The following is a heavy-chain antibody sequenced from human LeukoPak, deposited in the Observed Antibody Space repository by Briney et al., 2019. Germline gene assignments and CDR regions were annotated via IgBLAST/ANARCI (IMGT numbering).Heavy chain of an antibody. CDR3: ARLSGYNLSRNAFNF. V-gene: IGHV4-39*01. Sequence: PSETLSLTCTVSGGSVSHTAYYWGWIRQPPGKGLEWIGNIYMNGHTYYNPSLALRSRVTLFLDTSTNEFSLKVSSVTAADTAVYYCARLSGYNLSRNAFNFWGQGTMVTVSS. CDR2: IYMNGHT. D-gene: IGHD5-12*01. J-gene: IGHJ3*01. CDR1: GGSVSHTAYY.